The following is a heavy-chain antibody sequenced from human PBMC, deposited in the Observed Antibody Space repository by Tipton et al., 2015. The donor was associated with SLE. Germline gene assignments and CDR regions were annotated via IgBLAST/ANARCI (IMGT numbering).Heavy chain of an antibody. J-gene: IGHJ4*02. Sequence: SLRLSCVASGFSFSSHAVNWARQAPGKGLEWVGAISGDGDATYYADSVKGRFTISRDNSKNTLYLQMNSLGAEDTAVYYCAKDRYSGSFYYFDDWGQGTLVTVSS. CDR3: AKDRYSGSFYYFDD. V-gene: IGHV3-23*01. CDR2: ISGDGDAT. CDR1: GFSFSSHA. D-gene: IGHD1-26*01.